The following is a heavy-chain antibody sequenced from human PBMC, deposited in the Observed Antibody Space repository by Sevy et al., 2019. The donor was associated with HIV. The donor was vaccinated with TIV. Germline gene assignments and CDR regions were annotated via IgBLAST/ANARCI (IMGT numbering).Heavy chain of an antibody. Sequence: GGSLRLSCVGSGFIFDDYGMHWVRQAPGKGLEWVALISHDGGKKYYGDSVKGRFTISRDNFKNTLYLQMNTLRRDDTAAYFCTKDPPVYGDFPYGIDVWGQGTTVTVSS. CDR1: GFIFDDYG. V-gene: IGHV3-30*18. CDR3: TKDPPVYGDFPYGIDV. J-gene: IGHJ6*02. D-gene: IGHD4-17*01. CDR2: ISHDGGKK.